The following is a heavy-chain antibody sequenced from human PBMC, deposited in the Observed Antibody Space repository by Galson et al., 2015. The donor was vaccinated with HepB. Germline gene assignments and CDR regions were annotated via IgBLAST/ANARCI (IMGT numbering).Heavy chain of an antibody. J-gene: IGHJ4*02. D-gene: IGHD3-3*01. CDR3: ASTPVGYYDFWSGYGFDY. V-gene: IGHV4-39*01. Sequence: ETLSLTCTVSGGSISSSSYYWGWIRQPPGKGLEWIGSIYYSGSTYYNPSLKSRVTISVDTSKNQFSLKLSSVTAADTAVYYCASTPVGYYDFWSGYGFDYWGQGTLVTVSS. CDR2: IYYSGST. CDR1: GGSISSSSYY.